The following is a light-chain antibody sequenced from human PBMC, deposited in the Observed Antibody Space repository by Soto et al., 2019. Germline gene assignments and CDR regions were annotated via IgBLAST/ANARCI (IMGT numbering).Light chain of an antibody. Sequence: QSVLTQPPSASGTPGQRVAISCSGSSSNIGSNSVNWYQHLPGTAPKLLIYSNNQRPSGVPDRFSGSKSGTSASLAISGLQSEDEAHYYCAAWDDSLNVVFGGGTKLTVL. CDR3: AAWDDSLNVV. CDR1: SSNIGSNS. V-gene: IGLV1-44*01. J-gene: IGLJ2*01. CDR2: SNN.